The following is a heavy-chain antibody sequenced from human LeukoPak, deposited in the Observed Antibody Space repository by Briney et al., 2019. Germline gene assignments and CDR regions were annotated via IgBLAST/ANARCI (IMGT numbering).Heavy chain of an antibody. Sequence: ASVKVSCKASGGTFSSYAISWVRQAPGQGLEWMGGIIPIFGTANYAQKFQGRVTITTDESTSTAYMELSSLRSEDTAVYYCARDLGWRWLPDSYYYYYMDVWGKGTTVTVSS. CDR2: IIPIFGTA. CDR3: ARDLGWRWLPDSYYYYYMDV. D-gene: IGHD5-24*01. J-gene: IGHJ6*03. CDR1: GGTFSSYA. V-gene: IGHV1-69*05.